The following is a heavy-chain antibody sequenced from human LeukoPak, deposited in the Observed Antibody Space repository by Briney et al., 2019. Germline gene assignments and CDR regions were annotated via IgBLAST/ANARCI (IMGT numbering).Heavy chain of an antibody. Sequence: GGSLRLSCAASGFTFSSYAMTWVRQAPGKGLEWVSTILPGGGDTYYADSVKGRFTISRDTSKNTLYLQMNTLSVEDTAVYYCAKAWPAAGTFDSWGQGSLVTVSS. CDR1: GFTFSSYA. V-gene: IGHV3-23*01. CDR3: AKAWPAAGTFDS. J-gene: IGHJ4*02. CDR2: ILPGGGDT. D-gene: IGHD6-13*01.